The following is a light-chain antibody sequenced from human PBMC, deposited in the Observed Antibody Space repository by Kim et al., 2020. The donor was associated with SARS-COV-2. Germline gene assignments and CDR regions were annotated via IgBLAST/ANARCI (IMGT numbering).Light chain of an antibody. J-gene: IGKJ2*01. CDR3: QQYGWSSPTYT. CDR1: RRVSSSN. V-gene: IGKV3-20*01. Sequence: PGDRATTPPRARRRVSSSNLPCYLQTAGQAARLLIYGRSSRATGHPDRFSGSESGTDCALTNSRLEPEYFAVYYCQQYGWSSPTYTFGRGPNREI. CDR2: GRS.